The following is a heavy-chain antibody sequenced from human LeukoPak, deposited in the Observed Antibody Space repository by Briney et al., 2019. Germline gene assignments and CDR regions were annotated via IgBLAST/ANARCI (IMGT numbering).Heavy chain of an antibody. D-gene: IGHD1-7*01. V-gene: IGHV3-23*01. CDR3: AKGGNSAPLDY. Sequence: GGSLRLSCAASGFTFSNSAMTWVRQAPGKRLEWVSAISAGGSDTIYTDSVKDRFTISRDNSKNTLYPQMNSLRAEDTAVYYCAKGGNSAPLDYWGQGTLVTVSS. CDR2: ISAGGSDT. J-gene: IGHJ4*02. CDR1: GFTFSNSA.